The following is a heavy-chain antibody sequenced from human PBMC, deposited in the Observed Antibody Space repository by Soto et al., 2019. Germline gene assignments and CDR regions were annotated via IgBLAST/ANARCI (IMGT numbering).Heavy chain of an antibody. CDR3: ARVKLLENWFDP. Sequence: EASVKVSCKASGGTFRSYAISWVRQAPGQGLEWMGGIIPIFGTANYAQKFQGRVTITADESTSTAYMELSSLRSEDTAVYYCARVKLLENWFDPWGQGTLVTVSS. V-gene: IGHV1-69*13. CDR1: GGTFRSYA. D-gene: IGHD1-1*01. CDR2: IIPIFGTA. J-gene: IGHJ5*02.